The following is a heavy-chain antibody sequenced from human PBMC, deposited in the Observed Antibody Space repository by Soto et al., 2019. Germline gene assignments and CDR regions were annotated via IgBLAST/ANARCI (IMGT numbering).Heavy chain of an antibody. Sequence: ASVKVSCKASGYTFTSYYMHWVRQAPGQGLGWMGIINPSGGSTSYAQKFQGRVTMTRDTSTSTVYMELSSLRSEDTAVYYCARGDNWNYDYYYYGMDVWGQGTTVTVSS. CDR3: ARGDNWNYDYYYYGMDV. V-gene: IGHV1-46*01. J-gene: IGHJ6*02. CDR2: INPSGGST. D-gene: IGHD1-7*01. CDR1: GYTFTSYY.